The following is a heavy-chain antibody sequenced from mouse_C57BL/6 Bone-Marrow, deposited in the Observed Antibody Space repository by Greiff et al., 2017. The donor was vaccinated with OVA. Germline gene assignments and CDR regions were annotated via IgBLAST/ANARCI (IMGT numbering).Heavy chain of an antibody. Sequence: VQLQQSGPELVKPGASVKISCKASGYTFTDYYMNWVKQSHGKSLEWIGDINPNNGGTSYNQKFKGKATLTVDKSSSTAYMELRSLTSEDSAVYYCARRRGRDYWGQGTTLTVSS. J-gene: IGHJ2*01. CDR2: INPNNGGT. V-gene: IGHV1-26*01. CDR1: GYTFTDYY. CDR3: ARRRGRDY.